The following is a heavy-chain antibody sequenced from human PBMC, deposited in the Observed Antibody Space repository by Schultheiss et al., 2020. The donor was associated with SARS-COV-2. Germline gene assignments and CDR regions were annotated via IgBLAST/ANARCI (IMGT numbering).Heavy chain of an antibody. J-gene: IGHJ5*02. Sequence: SETLSLTCAVSGGSISSGGYSWSWIRQPPGKGLEWIGYIYHSGSTYYNPSLKSRVTISVDTSKNQFSLKLSSVTAADTAVYYCAREGGSGGINNWFDPWGQGTLVTVSS. CDR1: GGSISSGGYS. CDR3: AREGGSGGINNWFDP. CDR2: IYHSGST. D-gene: IGHD2-15*01. V-gene: IGHV4-30-2*01.